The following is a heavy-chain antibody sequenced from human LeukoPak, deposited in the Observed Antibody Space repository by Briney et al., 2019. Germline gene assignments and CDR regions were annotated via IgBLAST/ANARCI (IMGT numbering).Heavy chain of an antibody. D-gene: IGHD2-2*01. J-gene: IGHJ4*02. V-gene: IGHV4-59*01. CDR1: GGSISSYY. CDR2: IYYSGST. CDR3: ARGSSTSCWAFGY. Sequence: PSETLSLTCTVSGGSISSYYWSWIRQPPGKGPEWIGYIYYSGSTNYNPSLKSRVTISVDTSKNQFSLKLSSVTAADTAVYYCARGSSTSCWAFGYWGQGTLVTVSS.